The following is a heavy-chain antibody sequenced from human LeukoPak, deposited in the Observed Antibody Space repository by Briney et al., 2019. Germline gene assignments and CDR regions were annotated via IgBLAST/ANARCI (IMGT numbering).Heavy chain of an antibody. V-gene: IGHV3-48*03. CDR1: GFNFINYG. CDR3: AFSGLSTIVY. D-gene: IGHD2-15*01. J-gene: IGHJ4*02. CDR2: ISSSGSTT. Sequence: GGSLRLSCAASGFNFINYGINWVRPAPGKGLGRVSYISSSGSTTDYADSVKGRFTISRDNTRKSLYWQMNSLRAEDTAVYYCAFSGLSTIVYWGQGTLVTVSS.